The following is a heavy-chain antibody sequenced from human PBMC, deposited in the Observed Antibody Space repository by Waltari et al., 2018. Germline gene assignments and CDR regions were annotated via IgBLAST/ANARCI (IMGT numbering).Heavy chain of an antibody. J-gene: IGHJ5*02. V-gene: IGHV2-5*01. Sequence: QITLKESGHTLVKPTQTLTLTCTFSGFSLSTSGVGVGWIRQPPGKDLAWLALIYWNYQKGYSPSLQSRLTITKDTSKNQVVLTMTNMDPVDTATYYCAHSLGDLAGFQFLPGGLALLSQCDNWFDPWGQGTLVTVSS. CDR2: IYWNYQK. CDR1: GFSLSTSGVG. D-gene: IGHD3-10*01. CDR3: AHSLGDLAGFQFLPGGLALLSQCDNWFDP.